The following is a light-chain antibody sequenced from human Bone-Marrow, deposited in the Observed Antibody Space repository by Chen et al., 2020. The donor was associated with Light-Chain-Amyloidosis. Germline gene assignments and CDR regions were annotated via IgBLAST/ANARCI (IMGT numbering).Light chain of an antibody. CDR1: SSNIGAGYN. CDR3: QSFDGTLRGAVV. CDR2: DNN. Sequence: QSVLAQPPAVSGAPGQTVTISCTGSSSNIGAGYNVHWYQQLPGTVPKLLIYDNNNRPSGVPDRFSGSQSGTSASLSITGLQANDEADYYCQSFDGTLRGAVVFGGGTTLTVL. J-gene: IGLJ2*01. V-gene: IGLV1-40*01.